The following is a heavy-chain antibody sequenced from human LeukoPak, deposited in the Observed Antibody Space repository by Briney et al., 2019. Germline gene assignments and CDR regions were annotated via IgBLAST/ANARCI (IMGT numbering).Heavy chain of an antibody. V-gene: IGHV3-23*01. J-gene: IGHJ4*02. CDR2: ISGSGGST. CDR1: GFTFSSYA. D-gene: IGHD3-22*01. Sequence: TGGSLRLSCAASGFTFSSYAMSWARQAPGKGLEWVSAISGSGGSTYYADSVKGRFTISRDNSKNTLYLQMNSLRAEDTAVYYCAKHPLTYYYDSSGYYLYYFDYWGQGTLVTVSS. CDR3: AKHPLTYYYDSSGYYLYYFDY.